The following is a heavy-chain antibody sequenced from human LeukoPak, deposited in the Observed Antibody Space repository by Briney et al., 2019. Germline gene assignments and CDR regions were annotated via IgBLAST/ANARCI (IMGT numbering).Heavy chain of an antibody. D-gene: IGHD2-21*02. CDR3: ARAVCSDCYISDY. V-gene: IGHV3-74*01. CDR1: GFTFSSYW. CDR2: INSDGSST. J-gene: IGHJ4*02. Sequence: GGSLKLSCAASGFTFSSYWMHWGRPAPGKGLVGVSRINSDGSSTSYADSVKGRFTISRDKAKNTLYLQMNSLRAEDTAVYYCARAVCSDCYISDYWGQGTLVTVCS.